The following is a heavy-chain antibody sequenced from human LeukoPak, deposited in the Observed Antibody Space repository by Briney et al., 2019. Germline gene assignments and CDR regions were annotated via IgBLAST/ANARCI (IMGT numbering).Heavy chain of an antibody. V-gene: IGHV1-2*02. CDR3: AREGNGLLSKDFDY. D-gene: IGHD2/OR15-2a*01. CDR2: IGPHSSAT. J-gene: IGHJ4*02. CDR1: GFTFTDYY. Sequence: ASMKVSCKSSGFTFTDYYIHGVRQAPGQGLEWMGYIGPHSSATSSPQEFQGRVTMTRDTSMSTAYMELTRLTSDDTAVYYCAREGNGLLSKDFDYWGQGTLVTVSS.